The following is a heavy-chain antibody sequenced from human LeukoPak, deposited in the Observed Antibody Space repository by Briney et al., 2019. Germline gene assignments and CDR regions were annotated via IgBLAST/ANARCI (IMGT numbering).Heavy chain of an antibody. CDR1: GHTFSRSY. Sequence: ASVKVSCKVSGHTFSRSYMHWVRQAPGQGLEWMGVINPSGTWTSYAQKFRGRITMTRDMSTSTDYMELRSLGFEDTAVYYCAKDNSVGDIAWWFDPWGQGTLVTVSS. D-gene: IGHD1-26*01. CDR2: INPSGTWT. V-gene: IGHV1-46*01. CDR3: AKDNSVGDIAWWFDP. J-gene: IGHJ5*02.